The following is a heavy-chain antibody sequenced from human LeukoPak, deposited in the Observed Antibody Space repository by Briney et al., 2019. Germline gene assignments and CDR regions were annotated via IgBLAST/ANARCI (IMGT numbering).Heavy chain of an antibody. D-gene: IGHD5-24*01. J-gene: IGHJ3*02. CDR1: GYTFTGYY. CDR2: MNPNSGGT. V-gene: IGHV1-2*02. CDR3: ARDVEMATIADAFDI. Sequence: ASVKVSCNASGYTFTGYYMHWVRQAPGQGLEWMGWMNPNSGGTNYAQKLQGRVTMTTDTSISTAYMELSRLRSDDTAVYYCARDVEMATIADAFDIWGQGTMVTVSS.